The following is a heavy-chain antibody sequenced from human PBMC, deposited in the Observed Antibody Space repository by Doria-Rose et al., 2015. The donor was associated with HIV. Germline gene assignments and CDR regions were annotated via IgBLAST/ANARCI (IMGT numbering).Heavy chain of an antibody. Sequence: IGNIHHTGDTYYNPSLNGRVTMSVDTSKNQFSLKLNSVSGADTAVYYCGRGSGYPTAWTYYDPWGQGTLVSVPS. V-gene: IGHV4-38-2*02. CDR2: IHHTGDT. D-gene: IGHD1-7*01. CDR3: GRGSGYPTAWTYYDP. J-gene: IGHJ5*02.